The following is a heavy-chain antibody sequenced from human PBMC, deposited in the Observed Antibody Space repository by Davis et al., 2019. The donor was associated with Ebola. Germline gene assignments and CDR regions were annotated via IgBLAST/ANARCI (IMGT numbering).Heavy chain of an antibody. J-gene: IGHJ5*02. CDR2: ISHTGST. V-gene: IGHV4-34*01. CDR1: GGSFSSYY. D-gene: IGHD2-8*02. CDR3: ARGRYSPRVAVGVYAKFDP. Sequence: MPSETLSLTCAVNGGSFSSYYWSWIRQTPGNGLEWIGEISHTGSTNYSQSPKGRVTMSLDTSKNQFSLKVTSVTAADTAVYYWARGRYSPRVAVGVYAKFDPWGQGTPVTVSS.